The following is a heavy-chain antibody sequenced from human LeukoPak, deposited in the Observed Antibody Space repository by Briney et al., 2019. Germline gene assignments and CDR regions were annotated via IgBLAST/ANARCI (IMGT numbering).Heavy chain of an antibody. CDR1: GFTFSSYW. CDR3: ARDTDYGDYVYAFDI. CDR2: IKQDGSEK. Sequence: PGGSLRLSCAASGFTFSSYWTSWVRQAPGKGLEWVANIKQDGSEKYYVDSVKGRFTISRDNAKNSLYLQMNSLRAEDTAVYYCARDTDYGDYVYAFDIWGQGTMVTVSS. J-gene: IGHJ3*02. V-gene: IGHV3-7*03. D-gene: IGHD4-17*01.